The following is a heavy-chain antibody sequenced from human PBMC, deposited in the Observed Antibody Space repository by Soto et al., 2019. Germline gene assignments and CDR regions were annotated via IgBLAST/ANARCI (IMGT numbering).Heavy chain of an antibody. CDR3: ARTDRAIFYGMDV. CDR2: IDHSGST. D-gene: IGHD3-22*01. Sequence: QVQLQQWGAGLLKPSETLSLTCAVYGGSFSAYYWSWIRQPPGKGLEWIGEIDHSGSTNYNPSLGGRVTISVDTSKNQFSLKVSSVTAADTAVYHCARTDRAIFYGMDVWGQGTTVTVSS. J-gene: IGHJ6*02. CDR1: GGSFSAYY. V-gene: IGHV4-34*01.